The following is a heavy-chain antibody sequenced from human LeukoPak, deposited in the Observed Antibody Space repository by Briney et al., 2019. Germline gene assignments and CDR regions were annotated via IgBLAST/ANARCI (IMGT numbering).Heavy chain of an antibody. Sequence: GGSLRLSCGASGLTFSSYWMSWVRQAPGKGLEWVANIKQDGSEKYYVDSVKGRFTICRDNAKNSLYLQMNSLRAEDTAVYYCGRDFASSGWPPGFDYWGQGTLVTVSS. D-gene: IGHD6-19*01. J-gene: IGHJ4*02. CDR1: GLTFSSYW. V-gene: IGHV3-7*01. CDR3: GRDFASSGWPPGFDY. CDR2: IKQDGSEK.